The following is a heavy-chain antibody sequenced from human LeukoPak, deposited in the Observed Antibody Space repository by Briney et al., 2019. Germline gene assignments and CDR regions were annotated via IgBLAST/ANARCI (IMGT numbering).Heavy chain of an antibody. J-gene: IGHJ4*02. CDR3: ARDPGYYDSIY. D-gene: IGHD3-22*01. CDR2: ISSSGSTI. Sequence: GGPLRLSCAASGFTFSDYYMSWIRQAPGKGLEWVSYISSSGSTIYYADSVKGRFTISRDSAKNSLYLQMNSLRAEDTAVYYCARDPGYYDSIYWGQGTLVTVSS. V-gene: IGHV3-11*04. CDR1: GFTFSDYY.